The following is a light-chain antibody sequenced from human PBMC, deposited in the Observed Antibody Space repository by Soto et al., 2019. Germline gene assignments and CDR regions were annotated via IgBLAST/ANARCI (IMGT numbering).Light chain of an antibody. Sequence: QPASVSGSPGQSITISCTGTSSDVGSYNLVSWYQQHPGKAPKLMIYEVSKRPSGVSNRFSGSKSGNTASLTISGLQAEDEADYYCCSYAGSSTVLFGGGTKLTVL. CDR1: SSDVGSYNL. CDR3: CSYAGSSTVL. V-gene: IGLV2-23*02. J-gene: IGLJ2*01. CDR2: EVS.